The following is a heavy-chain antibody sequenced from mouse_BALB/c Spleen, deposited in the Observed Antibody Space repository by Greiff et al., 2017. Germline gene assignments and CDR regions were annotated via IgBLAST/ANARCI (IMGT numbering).Heavy chain of an antibody. CDR3: ARHGIYYGYDLAY. CDR1: GFTFSSFG. J-gene: IGHJ3*01. D-gene: IGHD2-2*01. CDR2: ISSGSSTI. Sequence: EVKVVESGGGLVQPGGSRKLSCAASGFTFSSFGMHWVRQAPEKGLEWVAYISSGSSTIYYADTVKGLFTISRDNPKNTLFLQMTSLRSEDTAMYYCARHGIYYGYDLAYWGQGTLVTVSA. V-gene: IGHV5-17*02.